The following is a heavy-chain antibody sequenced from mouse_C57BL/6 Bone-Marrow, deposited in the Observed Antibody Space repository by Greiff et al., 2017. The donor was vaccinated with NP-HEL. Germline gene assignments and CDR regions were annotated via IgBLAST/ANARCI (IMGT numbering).Heavy chain of an antibody. Sequence: VKLMESGPGLVQPSQSLSITCTVSGFSLTSYGVHWVRQSPGKGLEWLGVIWRGGSTDYNAAFMSRLSITKDNSKSQVFFKMNSLQADDTAIYYCAKNIPITTVVATRDYAMDYWGQGTSVTVSS. J-gene: IGHJ4*01. CDR1: GFSLTSYG. V-gene: IGHV2-5*01. CDR3: AKNIPITTVVATRDYAMDY. CDR2: IWRGGST. D-gene: IGHD1-1*01.